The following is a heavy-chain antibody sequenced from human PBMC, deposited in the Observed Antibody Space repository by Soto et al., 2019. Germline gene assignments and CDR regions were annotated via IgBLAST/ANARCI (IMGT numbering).Heavy chain of an antibody. D-gene: IGHD5-12*01. CDR2: INSDGSSA. J-gene: IGHJ4*02. Sequence: PGGSLRLSCAPSGFIFRNYLMHWVRQAPGKGLVWISRINSDGSSASYADSVKGRFTSSRDNAKNTLYPQMHSLRDEDTAVYYCARDGYNGFDYWGQGTLVTVSS. V-gene: IGHV3-74*01. CDR3: ARDGYNGFDY. CDR1: GFIFRNYL.